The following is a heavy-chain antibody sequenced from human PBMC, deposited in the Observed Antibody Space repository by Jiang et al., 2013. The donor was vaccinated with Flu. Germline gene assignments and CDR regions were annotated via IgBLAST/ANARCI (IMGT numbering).Heavy chain of an antibody. J-gene: IGHJ4*02. CDR2: ISAYSGNR. CDR3: ARVTAVAGTSHFDY. V-gene: IGHV1-18*01. Sequence: SGAEVKKPGASVKVSCKASGYTFNSYGITWVRQAPGQGPEWMGWISAYSGNRNYAQKLQDRVTMTTDTSTSTAYLELRGLRSDDTAVYYCARVTAVAGTSHFDYWGQGTLVTVSS. CDR1: GYTFNSYG. D-gene: IGHD6-19*01.